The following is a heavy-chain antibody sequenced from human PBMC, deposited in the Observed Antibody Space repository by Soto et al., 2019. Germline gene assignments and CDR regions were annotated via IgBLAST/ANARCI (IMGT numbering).Heavy chain of an antibody. CDR2: ISYSGST. Sequence: SETLSLTCTVSGGSISSGNYYWSWIRQPPGKGLEWIGFISYSGSTYYSTSLKSRVTISVDTSKSQFSLNLSFVTAADTAVYYCATMGTPATGLYFFDYWGQGTLVTVSS. D-gene: IGHD2-15*01. CDR3: ATMGTPATGLYFFDY. CDR1: GGSISSGNYY. V-gene: IGHV4-30-4*01. J-gene: IGHJ4*02.